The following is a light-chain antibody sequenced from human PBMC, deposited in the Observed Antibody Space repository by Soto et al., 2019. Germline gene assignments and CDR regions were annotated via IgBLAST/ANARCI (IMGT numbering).Light chain of an antibody. J-gene: IGKJ1*01. CDR3: QHYKSYPKT. CDR1: QSISSY. Sequence: DIQMTQSPSSLSASVGDRVTITCRASQSISSYLNWYQQKPGKAPKLLIYAASSLQSGVPSRFRGSASGTEFTLTISSLQPEDFAAYFCQHYKSYPKTFGQGTKVDIK. CDR2: AAS. V-gene: IGKV1-39*01.